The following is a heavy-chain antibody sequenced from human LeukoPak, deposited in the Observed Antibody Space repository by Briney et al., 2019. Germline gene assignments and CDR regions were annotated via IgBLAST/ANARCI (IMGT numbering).Heavy chain of an antibody. D-gene: IGHD4-17*01. Sequence: PGGSLRLSCAASGFTFSSYGMNWVRQAPGKGLEWVSYISSSGSTIYYADSVKGRFTISRDNAKNSLYLQMNSLRAEDTAVYYCARFGLTTVTPFDYWGQGTLVTVSS. V-gene: IGHV3-48*04. CDR1: GFTFSSYG. CDR2: ISSSGSTI. CDR3: ARFGLTTVTPFDY. J-gene: IGHJ4*02.